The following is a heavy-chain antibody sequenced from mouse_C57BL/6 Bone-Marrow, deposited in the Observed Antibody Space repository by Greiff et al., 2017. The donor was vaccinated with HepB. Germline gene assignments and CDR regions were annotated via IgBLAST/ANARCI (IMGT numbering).Heavy chain of an antibody. CDR1: GYTFTGYW. Sequence: QVQLQQSGAELMKPGASVKLSCKATGYTFTGYWIEWVQQRPGHGLEWIGDIIPGSGSTNYNEKFKGKATFTADTSSNTAYMQLSSLTTKDSAIYYCARGAYDSNYDAMDYWGQGTSVTVSS. D-gene: IGHD2-5*01. J-gene: IGHJ4*01. V-gene: IGHV1-9*01. CDR2: IIPGSGST. CDR3: ARGAYDSNYDAMDY.